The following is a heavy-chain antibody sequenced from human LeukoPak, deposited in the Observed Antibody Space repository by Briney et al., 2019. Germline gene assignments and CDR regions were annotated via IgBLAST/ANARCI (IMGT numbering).Heavy chain of an antibody. V-gene: IGHV1-8*01. CDR2: MSPNSGNT. D-gene: IGHD2-8*01. Sequence: GASVKVSCKASGYTFTTYDINWVRQAPGQGLEWMGWMSPNSGNTAYAQKFQGRVTMTRNTAIGTAYMELSSLRSEDTAVYYCANPVMGDYWGQGTLVTVSS. CDR3: ANPVMGDY. J-gene: IGHJ4*02. CDR1: GYTFTTYD.